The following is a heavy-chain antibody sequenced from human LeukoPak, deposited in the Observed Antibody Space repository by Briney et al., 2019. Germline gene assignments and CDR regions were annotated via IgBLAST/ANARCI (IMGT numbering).Heavy chain of an antibody. CDR1: VYTFTGYY. CDR2: TNPNSGGT. J-gene: IGHJ4*02. CDR3: ARDTLFMVRGVINDY. V-gene: IGHV1-2*02. Sequence: ASVKVSCKASVYTFTGYYMHWVRQAPGQGLEWMGWTNPNSGGTNYAQKFQGRVTMTRDTSISTAYMELSRLRSDDTAVYYCARDTLFMVRGVINDYWGQGTLVTVSS. D-gene: IGHD3-10*01.